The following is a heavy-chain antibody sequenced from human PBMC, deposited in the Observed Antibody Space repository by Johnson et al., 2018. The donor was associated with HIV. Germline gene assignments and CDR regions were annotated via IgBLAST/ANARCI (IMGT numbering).Heavy chain of an antibody. CDR1: GFTFDDYA. V-gene: IGHV3-9*01. CDR2: ISWNSGNI. D-gene: IGHD1-14*01. CDR3: AKGGSLTQDAPFDI. Sequence: VQLVESGGGLVQPGRSLRLSCAASGFTFDDYAMHWVRQAPGKGLEWVSGISWNSGNIGYADSVKGRFTISRDNSKNTLYLQMNSLRAEDTAVYYCAKGGSLTQDAPFDIWGQGTMVTVSS. J-gene: IGHJ3*02.